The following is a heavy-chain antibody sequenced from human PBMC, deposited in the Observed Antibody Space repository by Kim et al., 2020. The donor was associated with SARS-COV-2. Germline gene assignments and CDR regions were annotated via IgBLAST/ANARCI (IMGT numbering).Heavy chain of an antibody. Sequence: ASVKVSCKASGYTFTSYGISWVRQAPGQGLEWMGWISAYNGNTNYAQKLQGRVTMTTDTSTSTAYMELRSLRSDDTAVYYCAREARYFDYIYYYGMDVWGQGTTVTVSS. CDR1: GYTFTSYG. CDR3: AREARYFDYIYYYGMDV. J-gene: IGHJ6*02. V-gene: IGHV1-18*01. CDR2: ISAYNGNT. D-gene: IGHD3-9*01.